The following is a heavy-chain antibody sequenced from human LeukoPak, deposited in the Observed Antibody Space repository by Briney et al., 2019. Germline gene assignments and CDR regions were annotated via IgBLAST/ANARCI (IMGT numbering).Heavy chain of an antibody. J-gene: IGHJ3*02. D-gene: IGHD3-22*01. V-gene: IGHV4-59*08. Sequence: SETLSLTCTVSGVSISGYHWSWFRQPPGKGLEWLGYIDYTWNTNYSPSLKSRVTMSLDMSKNQFSLEMNSVTAADTAMFYCARLDRPGGRTGDVFDIWGQGTMVTVSS. CDR1: GVSISGYH. CDR3: ARLDRPGGRTGDVFDI. CDR2: IDYTWNT.